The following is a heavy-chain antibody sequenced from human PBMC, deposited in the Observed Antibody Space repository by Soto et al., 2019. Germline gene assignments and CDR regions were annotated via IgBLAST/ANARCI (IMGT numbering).Heavy chain of an antibody. V-gene: IGHV3-23*01. Sequence: HACCMKLGSAASRERVKIYVMSGVRQAPGKGLEWVSAISGSGGSTYYADSVKGRFTISRDNSKNTLYLQMNSLRAEDTAVYYCAKDFSIWRQRTSVTGS. J-gene: IGHJ1*01. CDR2: ISGSGGST. CDR1: RERVKIYV. CDR3: AKDFSI.